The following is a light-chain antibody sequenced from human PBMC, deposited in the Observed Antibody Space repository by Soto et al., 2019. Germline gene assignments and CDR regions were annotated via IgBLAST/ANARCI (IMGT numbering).Light chain of an antibody. Sequence: QSVLTQSSSASAPLGSAVKLTCTLSSGHSTYIISWHQQQPGKASRYLMRIERSGRYNRGRGVPGRFSGSTSAADRYLTVPDLHYEDEADYYCNTWDSNTHTWVFGGGPKLTVL. J-gene: IGLJ3*02. V-gene: IGLV4-60*02. CDR1: SGHSTYI. CDR2: IERSGRY. CDR3: NTWDSNTHTWV.